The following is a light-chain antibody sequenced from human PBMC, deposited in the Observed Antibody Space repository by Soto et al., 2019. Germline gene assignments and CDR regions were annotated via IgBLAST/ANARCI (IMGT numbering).Light chain of an antibody. V-gene: IGLV2-14*03. Sequence: QSALTQPASVSGSPGQSITISCTGTSSDVGGYNYVSWYQQHPGKGPKLMIYEVSNRPSGVSNRFSGSKSGNTATLTISGLQAEDEADYYCSSYTTSNTCVFGTGTKVTVL. CDR2: EVS. CDR3: SSYTTSNTCV. CDR1: SSDVGGYNY. J-gene: IGLJ1*01.